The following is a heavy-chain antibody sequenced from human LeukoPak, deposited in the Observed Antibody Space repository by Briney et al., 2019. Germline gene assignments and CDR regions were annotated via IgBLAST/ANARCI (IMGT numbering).Heavy chain of an antibody. J-gene: IGHJ3*02. V-gene: IGHV3-9*01. CDR2: ISWNSGSI. CDR3: AKDLNSTYNYDSSGYEDAFDI. CDR1: GFTFDDYA. Sequence: GRSLRLSCAASGFTFDDYAMHWVRQAPGKGLEWVSGISWNSGSIGYADSVKGRFTISRDNAKNSLYLQMNSLRAEDTAVYYCAKDLNSTYNYDSSGYEDAFDIWGQGTMVTVSS. D-gene: IGHD3-22*01.